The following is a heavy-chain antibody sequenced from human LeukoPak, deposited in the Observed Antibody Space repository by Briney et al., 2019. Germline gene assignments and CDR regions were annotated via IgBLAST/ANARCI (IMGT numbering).Heavy chain of an antibody. V-gene: IGHV3-15*01. CDR1: GFTFSNAR. D-gene: IGHD1-26*01. Sequence: GGSLRLSCAASGFTFSNARMNWVRQAPGKGLEWVGRIKTKTDDGATDYSAPVEARFTISRDDSKTTLYLQMNGLKTEDTAIYYCTTYVGATAYWGQGTLVTVSS. J-gene: IGHJ4*02. CDR2: IKTKTDDGAT. CDR3: TTYVGATAY.